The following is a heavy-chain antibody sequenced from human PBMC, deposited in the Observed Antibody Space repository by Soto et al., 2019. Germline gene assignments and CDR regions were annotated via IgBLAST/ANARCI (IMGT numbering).Heavy chain of an antibody. Sequence: SETLSLTCAVSGGSISSSNWWSWVRQPPGKGLEWIGEIYHSGSTNYNPSLKSRVTISVDKSKNQFSLKLSSVTAADTAVYYCASPEWLVHWFFDPWGQGTLVTVSS. CDR1: GGSISSSNW. J-gene: IGHJ5*02. CDR2: IYHSGST. V-gene: IGHV4-4*02. CDR3: ASPEWLVHWFFDP. D-gene: IGHD6-19*01.